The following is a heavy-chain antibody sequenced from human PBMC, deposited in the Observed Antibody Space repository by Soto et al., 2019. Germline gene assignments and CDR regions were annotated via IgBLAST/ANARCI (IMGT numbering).Heavy chain of an antibody. V-gene: IGHV1-69*13. CDR2: IIPIFGTA. CDR3: ARLAANPHYYYYRMDV. J-gene: IGHJ6*02. Sequence: SVKVSCKASGGTFSSYAISWVRQAPGQGLEWMGGIIPIFGTANYAQKFQGRVTITADESTSTAYMELSSLRSEDTAVYYCARLAANPHYYYYRMDVWGQGTTVTVS. D-gene: IGHD6-6*01. CDR1: GGTFSSYA.